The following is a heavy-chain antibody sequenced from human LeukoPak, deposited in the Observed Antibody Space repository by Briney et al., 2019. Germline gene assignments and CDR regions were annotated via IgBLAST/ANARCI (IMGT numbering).Heavy chain of an antibody. J-gene: IGHJ3*02. V-gene: IGHV1-18*01. CDR2: ISGYNGNT. CDR1: GYTFTTYG. CDR3: ARDGYSSGHDAFDI. Sequence: ASVKVSCKASGYTFTTYGITWVRQAPGHGLEWMGWISGYNGNTNYAQKFQGRVTMTTDTSTRTAYMELGSLRSDDTAVYYCARDGYSSGHDAFDIWGQGTMVTVSS. D-gene: IGHD3-22*01.